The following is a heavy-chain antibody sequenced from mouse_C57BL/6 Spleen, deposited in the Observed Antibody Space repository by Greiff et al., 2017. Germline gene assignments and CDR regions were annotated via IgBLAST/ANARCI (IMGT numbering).Heavy chain of an antibody. CDR2: IYPGDGDT. V-gene: IGHV1-82*01. J-gene: IGHJ2*01. D-gene: IGHD3-2*02. CDR1: GYAFSSSW. Sequence: QVQLQQSGPELVKPGASVKISCKASGYAFSSSWMNWVKQRPGKGLEWIGRIYPGDGDTNYNGNVKGKVTLTADKASSTVYMQLSSLKSEDSAIYFCARPAQATSFDYWGQGTTLTVSS. CDR3: ARPAQATSFDY.